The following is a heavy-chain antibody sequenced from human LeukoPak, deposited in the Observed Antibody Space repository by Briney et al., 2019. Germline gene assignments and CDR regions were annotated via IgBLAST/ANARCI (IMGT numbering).Heavy chain of an antibody. D-gene: IGHD1-14*01. Sequence: GGSLRLSCAASGFTLSSYGMQWVRQAPGKGLEWEAFIRYDESNKDYADSVKGRFTISRDTSKNTLYLQMNSLRAEDTAVYYYARGLNRFFFDYWGQGTLVTVSS. CDR3: ARGLNRFFFDY. J-gene: IGHJ4*02. CDR1: GFTLSSYG. V-gene: IGHV3-30*02. CDR2: IRYDESNK.